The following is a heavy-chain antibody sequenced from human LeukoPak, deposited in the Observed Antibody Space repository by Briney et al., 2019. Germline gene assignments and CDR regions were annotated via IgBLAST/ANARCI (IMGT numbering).Heavy chain of an antibody. V-gene: IGHV3-33*08. CDR3: ARGAREVVTAIVFT. CDR2: IWYDGSNK. CDR1: GFTFSSYG. J-gene: IGHJ5*02. D-gene: IGHD2-21*02. Sequence: SGGSLRLSCAASGFTFSSYGMHWVRQAPGKGLEWVAVIWYDGSNKYYADSVKGRFTISRDNSKNTLYLQMNSLRAEDTAVYYCARGAREVVTAIVFTWGQGTLVTVSS.